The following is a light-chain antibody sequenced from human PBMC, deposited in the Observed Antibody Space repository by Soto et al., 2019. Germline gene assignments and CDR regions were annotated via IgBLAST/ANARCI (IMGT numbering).Light chain of an antibody. V-gene: IGKV1-39*01. CDR1: QSISSY. J-gene: IGKJ4*01. CDR2: AAS. Sequence: DIQMTQSPSSLSASVGDRVTITCRASQSISSYLNWYQQKPRKAPKLLIYAASSVHSGVPSRFSGSGYGTDFTLTISILQPEDFATYYCKQSYSTPLTFGGVTQVKIQ. CDR3: KQSYSTPLT.